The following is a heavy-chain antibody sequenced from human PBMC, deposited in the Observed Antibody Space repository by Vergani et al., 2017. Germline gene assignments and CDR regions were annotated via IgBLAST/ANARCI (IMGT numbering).Heavy chain of an antibody. CDR1: GFTFSSYS. CDR3: ARGPVTAGYYYYYGMDV. D-gene: IGHD2-21*02. Sequence: VQLVESGGGVVQPGRSLRLSCAASGFTFSSYSMNWVRQAPGKGLEWVSSISSSSSYIYYADSVKGRFTISRDNAKNSLYLQMNSLRAEDTAVYYCARGPVTAGYYYYYGMDVWGQGTTVTVSS. CDR2: ISSSSSYI. J-gene: IGHJ6*02. V-gene: IGHV3-21*01.